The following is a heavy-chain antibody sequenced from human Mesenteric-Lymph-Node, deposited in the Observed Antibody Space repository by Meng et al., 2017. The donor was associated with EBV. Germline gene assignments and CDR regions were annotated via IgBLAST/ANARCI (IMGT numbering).Heavy chain of an antibody. D-gene: IGHD2-21*01. Sequence: ELQRVASGGGFVRAGGCLTPACASAGLTFRGSDMHGVRQASGIGLEWVGRIRSKANDYATVYAESVKGRFTISRDDSKNTAYLQMNSLKTEDTAVYHCASGDCGGDCLPWGQGTLVTVSS. CDR2: IRSKANDYAT. V-gene: IGHV3-73*01. J-gene: IGHJ5*02. CDR1: GLTFRGSD. CDR3: ASGDCGGDCLP.